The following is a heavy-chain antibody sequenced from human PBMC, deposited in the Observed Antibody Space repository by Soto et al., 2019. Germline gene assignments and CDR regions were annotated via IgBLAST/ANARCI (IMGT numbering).Heavy chain of an antibody. V-gene: IGHV4-34*01. CDR3: ARFYSSPWFDP. D-gene: IGHD6-13*01. J-gene: IGHJ5*02. CDR1: GGSFSVYY. CDR2: INQSGST. Sequence: PSETLSLTCAVYGGSFSVYYWSWIRQPPGKGLEWIGEINQSGSTNYNASLKSRVTISVDTSNNQFSLDLSSVTAADTAVYYCARFYSSPWFDPWGQGTLVTVSS.